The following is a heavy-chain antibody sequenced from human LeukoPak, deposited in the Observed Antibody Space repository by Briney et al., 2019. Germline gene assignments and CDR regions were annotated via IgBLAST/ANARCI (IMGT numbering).Heavy chain of an antibody. CDR2: INPSGGGT. Sequence: ASVKVSCKASGYTFTSYYMHWVRQAPGQGLEWMGIINPSGGGTNYAQKFQGRVTMTRDTSISTAYMELSRLRSDDTAVYYCARDRSGYSFDIWGQGTMVTVSS. CDR1: GYTFTSYY. V-gene: IGHV1-2*02. D-gene: IGHD6-19*01. CDR3: ARDRSGYSFDI. J-gene: IGHJ3*02.